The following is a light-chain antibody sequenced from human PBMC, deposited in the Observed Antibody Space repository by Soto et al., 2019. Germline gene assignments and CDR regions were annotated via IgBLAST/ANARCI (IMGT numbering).Light chain of an antibody. CDR2: EVS. V-gene: IGLV2-14*01. J-gene: IGLJ2*01. CDR1: SPDFGV. Sequence: QSALTQPASVSASPGQSITISCSGISPDFGVSWYQHFPGKAPKLLIFEVSNRPSGVSTRFSGSKSGNMAFLTISGLQSEDEGLYHCSSYSSTTTLFGGGTKVTVL. CDR3: SSYSSTTTL.